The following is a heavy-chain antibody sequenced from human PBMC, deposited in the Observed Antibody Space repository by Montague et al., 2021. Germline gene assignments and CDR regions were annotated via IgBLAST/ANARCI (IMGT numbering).Heavy chain of an antibody. D-gene: IGHD2-15*01. CDR3: ARSLYCRGGSCYSGFDP. V-gene: IGHV4-59*01. J-gene: IGHJ5*02. Sequence: SETLSLTCSVSGDSINGWYWSWIRQPPGKGLEWIGSVFYSGATNYNPSLKSRVTMSADTSKNQVSLKVNSVTAADTAVYYCARSLYCRGGSCYSGFDPWGQGTLVTASS. CDR2: VFYSGAT. CDR1: GDSINGWY.